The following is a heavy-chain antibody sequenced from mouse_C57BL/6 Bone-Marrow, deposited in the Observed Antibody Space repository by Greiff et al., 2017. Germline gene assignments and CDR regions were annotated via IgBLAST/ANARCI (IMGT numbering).Heavy chain of an antibody. Sequence: EVHLVESGAELVKPGASVKLSCTASGFNIKDYYIHWVKQRTEQGLEWIGRIDPEDGETKYAPKFQDKATITADTSSNTAYLQLSSLTSEDTAVYYCTRSLSYYGTNYWGQGTTLTVSS. V-gene: IGHV14-2*01. J-gene: IGHJ2*01. CDR1: GFNIKDYY. D-gene: IGHD1-1*01. CDR2: IDPEDGET. CDR3: TRSLSYYGTNY.